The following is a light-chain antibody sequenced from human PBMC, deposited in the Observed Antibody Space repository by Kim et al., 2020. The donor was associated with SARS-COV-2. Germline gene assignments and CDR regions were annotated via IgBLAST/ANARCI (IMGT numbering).Light chain of an antibody. CDR3: SAWDSSLSAWV. CDR1: DHTVGIRG. V-gene: IGLV10-54*04. CDR2: RDN. Sequence: RASTPTCPGNDHTVGIRGAAWLQQFQGHPPKLLSYRDNNRPSGISQRFSASRSGTTASLTITGVQPEDEADYYCSAWDSSLSAWVFGGGTKLTVL. J-gene: IGLJ3*02.